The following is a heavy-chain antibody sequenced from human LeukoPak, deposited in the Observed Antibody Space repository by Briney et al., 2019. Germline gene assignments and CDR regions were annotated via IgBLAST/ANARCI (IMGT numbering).Heavy chain of an antibody. CDR3: ARHLPSGSYWDAFDI. CDR2: IYYSGST. CDR1: GGSISSYY. J-gene: IGHJ3*02. V-gene: IGHV4-59*08. D-gene: IGHD1-26*01. Sequence: SETLSLTCTVSGGSISSYYWSWIRQPPGKGLEWIGYIYYSGSTNYNPSLKSRVTISVDTSKNQFSLKLSSVTAADTAVYYCARHLPSGSYWDAFDIWGQGTMVTVSS.